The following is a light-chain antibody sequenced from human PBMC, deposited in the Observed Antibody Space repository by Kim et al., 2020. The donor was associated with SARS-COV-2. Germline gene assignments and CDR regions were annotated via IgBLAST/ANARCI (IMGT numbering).Light chain of an antibody. CDR2: QAF. Sequence: DIQLTQSPVTLSASVGDRLTITCRASQSPGKWLAWYQLRPGKAPKLLIYQAFTLQSGVPSRFSGGGSGTELTLTISSLVPDDSATYYCQQYKTYPWTFGQGTKVYIK. CDR3: QQYKTYPWT. J-gene: IGKJ1*01. CDR1: QSPGKW. V-gene: IGKV1-5*03.